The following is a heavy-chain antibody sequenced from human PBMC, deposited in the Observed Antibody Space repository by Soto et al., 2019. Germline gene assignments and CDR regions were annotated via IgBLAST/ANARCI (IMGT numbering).Heavy chain of an antibody. CDR2: INAGNGNT. CDR1: GYTFTSYT. J-gene: IGHJ6*02. V-gene: IGHV1-3*01. Sequence: GASVKVSCKASGYTFTSYTMHWVRQAPGQRLEWMGWINAGNGNTKYSQEFQGRVTITRDTSATTAYMEVSSLRSEDTAVYYCARASPDYYAMDVWGQGTTVTVSS. CDR3: ARASPDYYAMDV.